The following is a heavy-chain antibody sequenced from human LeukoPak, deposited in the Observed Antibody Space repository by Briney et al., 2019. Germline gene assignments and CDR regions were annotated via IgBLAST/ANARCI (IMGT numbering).Heavy chain of an antibody. V-gene: IGHV4-61*01. D-gene: IGHD3-22*01. Sequence: PSETLSLTCTVSGGSISSSSYYWSWIRQPPGKGLEWIGYIYYSGSTNYNPSLKSRVTISVDTSKNQFSLRLSSVTAADTAVYYCARDRQVNYYYGMDVWGQGTTVTVSS. CDR3: ARDRQVNYYYGMDV. CDR1: GGSISSSSYY. J-gene: IGHJ6*02. CDR2: IYYSGST.